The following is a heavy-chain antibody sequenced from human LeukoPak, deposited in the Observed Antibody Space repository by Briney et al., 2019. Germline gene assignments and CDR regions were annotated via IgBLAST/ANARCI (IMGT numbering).Heavy chain of an antibody. CDR2: INPYNGNT. J-gene: IGHJ6*02. D-gene: IGHD3-10*01. CDR1: GYTFTSYG. V-gene: IGHV1-18*01. CDR3: ARDMGDGAGSYYNWYYYGMDV. Sequence: GASVKVSCKASGYTFTSYGISWVRQAPGQGLEWMGWINPYNGNTNYAQKLQGRVTMSTDTSTSTAYMELRSLRSDDTAVYYCARDMGDGAGSYYNWYYYGMDVWGQGTTVSVFS.